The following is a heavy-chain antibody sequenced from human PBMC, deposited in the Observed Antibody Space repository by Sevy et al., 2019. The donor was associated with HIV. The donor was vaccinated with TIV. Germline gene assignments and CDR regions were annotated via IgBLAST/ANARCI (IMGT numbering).Heavy chain of an antibody. J-gene: IGHJ4*02. CDR1: GFTFSSYA. V-gene: IGHV3-33*01. CDR3: ARGGYYYDNAAYYAFDS. D-gene: IGHD3-22*01. CDR2: IWSDGAYQ. Sequence: GGSLRLSCAAAGFTFSSYAMHWVRQAPGKGLEWVAIIWSDGAYQYHGDSVKGRFTISRDNSKNTLDLQMNSLRVEDSAVYYCARGGYYYDNAAYYAFDSWGQGTLVTVSS.